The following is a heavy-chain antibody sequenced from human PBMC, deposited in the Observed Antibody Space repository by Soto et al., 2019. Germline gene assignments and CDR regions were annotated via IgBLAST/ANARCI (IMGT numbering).Heavy chain of an antibody. V-gene: IGHV1-2*04. J-gene: IGHJ5*02. CDR3: ARGSTVICSTSCYDWFDP. CDR2: INPNSGGT. D-gene: IGHD2-2*01. CDR1: GYTFTGYY. Sequence: ASVKVSCKASGYTFTGYYMHWVRQAPGQGLEWMGWINPNSGGTNYAQKFQGWVTMTRDTSISTAYMELSRLRSDDTAVYYCARGSTVICSTSCYDWFDPWGQGTLVTVSS.